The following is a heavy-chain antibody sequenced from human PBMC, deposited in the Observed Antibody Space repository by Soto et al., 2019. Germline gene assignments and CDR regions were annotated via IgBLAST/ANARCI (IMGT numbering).Heavy chain of an antibody. CDR2: IYSSGST. J-gene: IGHJ6*02. CDR3: ATHSDYVDTAMDV. CDR1: GGSISSGGYY. Sequence: SETLSLTCTVSGGSISSGGYYWSWIRQHPGKGLEWIGNIYSSGSTNYNPSLKSRVTISVDTSKNQFSLRLSSVTAADTAVYYCATHSDYVDTAMDVWGQGTTVTVSS. D-gene: IGHD5-18*01. V-gene: IGHV4-31*03.